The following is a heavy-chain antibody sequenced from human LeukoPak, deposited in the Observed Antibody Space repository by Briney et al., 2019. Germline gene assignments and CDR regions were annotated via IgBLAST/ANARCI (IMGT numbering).Heavy chain of an antibody. J-gene: IGHJ5*02. V-gene: IGHV4-34*01. CDR2: INHSGST. CDR1: GGSFSGYY. CDR3: ARGRGLRYFDWLPSGFDP. Sequence: PSETLSLTCAVYGGSFSGYYWSWIRQPPGKGLEWIGEINHSGSTNYNPSLKGRVTISVDTSKNQFSLKLSSVTAADTAVHYCARGRGLRYFDWLPSGFDPWGQGTLVTVSS. D-gene: IGHD3-9*01.